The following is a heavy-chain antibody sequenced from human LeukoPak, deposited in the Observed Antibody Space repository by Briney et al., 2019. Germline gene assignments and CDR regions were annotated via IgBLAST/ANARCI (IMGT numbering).Heavy chain of an antibody. CDR1: GGSISSYH. CDR2: IYYSGST. CDR3: ACLTTADAFDI. V-gene: IGHV4-59*01. J-gene: IGHJ3*02. Sequence: SETLSLTCTVSGGSISSYHWNWIRQPPGKGLEWIGYIYYSGSTNYNPSLKSRLTISVDTSKNQFSLKLSSVTAADTAVYYCACLTTADAFDIWGQGTMVTVSS. D-gene: IGHD3-22*01.